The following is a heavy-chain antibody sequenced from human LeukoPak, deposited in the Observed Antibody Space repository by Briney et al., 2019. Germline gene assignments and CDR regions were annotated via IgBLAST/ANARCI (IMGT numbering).Heavy chain of an antibody. CDR3: AKQSSGWYNYFDY. CDR2: ISYDGSNK. J-gene: IGHJ4*02. CDR1: GFTFSSYG. V-gene: IGHV3-30*18. Sequence: GGSLRLSCAASGFTFSSYGMHWVRQAPGKGLEWVAVISYDGSNKYYADSVKGRFTISRDNSKNTLYLQMNSLRAEDTAVYYCAKQSSGWYNYFDYWGQGTLVTVSS. D-gene: IGHD6-19*01.